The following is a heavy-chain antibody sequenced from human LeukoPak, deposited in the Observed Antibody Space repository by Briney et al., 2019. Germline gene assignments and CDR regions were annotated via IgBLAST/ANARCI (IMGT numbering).Heavy chain of an antibody. D-gene: IGHD2-2*01. CDR3: ARAARPAAANWFDP. CDR1: GGSISSGGYY. CDR2: IYYSGST. V-gene: IGHV4-31*03. J-gene: IGHJ5*02. Sequence: KASETLSLTCTVSGGSISSGGYYWSWIRQHPGKGLEWIGYIYYSGSTYYNPSLKSRVTISVDTSKNQFSLKLSSVTAADTAVYYCARAARPAAANWFDPWGQGTLVTVSS.